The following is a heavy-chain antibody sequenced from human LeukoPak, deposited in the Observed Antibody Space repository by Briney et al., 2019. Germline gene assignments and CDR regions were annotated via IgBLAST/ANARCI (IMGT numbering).Heavy chain of an antibody. Sequence: ASVKVSCKASGYTFTSYGISWVRQAPGQGLEWMGRISAYNGNTNYAQKLQGRATMTTDTSTSTAYMELRSLRSDDTAVYYCARDTVVDTADTFDYWGQGTLVTVSS. V-gene: IGHV1-18*01. CDR2: ISAYNGNT. CDR1: GYTFTSYG. J-gene: IGHJ4*02. CDR3: ARDTVVDTADTFDY. D-gene: IGHD5-18*01.